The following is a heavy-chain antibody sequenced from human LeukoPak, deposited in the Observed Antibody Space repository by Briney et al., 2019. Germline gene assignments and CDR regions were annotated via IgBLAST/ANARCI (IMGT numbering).Heavy chain of an antibody. Sequence: SVKVSCKASGGTFSSYAISWVRQAPGQGLEWRGGIIPIFGTANHAQKFQGRVTITADESTSTAYMELSSLRSEDTAVYYCARAGPEGEQLAPFDYWGQGTLVTVSS. CDR3: ARAGPEGEQLAPFDY. D-gene: IGHD6-13*01. CDR2: IIPIFGTA. CDR1: GGTFSSYA. J-gene: IGHJ4*02. V-gene: IGHV1-69*13.